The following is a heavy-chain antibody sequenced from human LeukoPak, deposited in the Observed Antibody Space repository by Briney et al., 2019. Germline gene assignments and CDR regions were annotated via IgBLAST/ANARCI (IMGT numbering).Heavy chain of an antibody. J-gene: IGHJ4*02. V-gene: IGHV3-48*03. D-gene: IGHD5-18*01. CDR3: ARGYGYLDY. CDR1: GFTFNSYE. CDR2: ISRSGITI. Sequence: GGSLRLSCAASGFTFNSYEVNWVRQAPGKGLEWVSYISRSGITIYYADSVKGRFTISRDNANNSLYLQMNSLRAEDTAVYYCARGYGYLDYWGQGTLVTVSS.